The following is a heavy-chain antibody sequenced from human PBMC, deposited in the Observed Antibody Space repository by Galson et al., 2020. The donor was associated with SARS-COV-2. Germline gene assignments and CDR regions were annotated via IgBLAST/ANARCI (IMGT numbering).Heavy chain of an antibody. Sequence: SETLSLSCAVAGASLSGYYWNWLRPPPAKGLEWIGEINQSGNTNYNPSLRSRVTISVDTSKNQFSLKLTSVTAADTAFYYCARVASAAGISGGFDYWGQGALVTVSS. CDR2: INQSGNT. D-gene: IGHD6-13*01. J-gene: IGHJ4*02. CDR1: GASLSGYY. V-gene: IGHV4-34*01. CDR3: ARVASAAGISGGFDY.